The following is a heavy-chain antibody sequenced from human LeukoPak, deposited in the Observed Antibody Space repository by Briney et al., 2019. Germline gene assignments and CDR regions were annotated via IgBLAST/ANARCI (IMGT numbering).Heavy chain of an antibody. CDR3: ARKRSFDL. CDR2: IYYSESA. J-gene: IGHJ4*02. CDR1: GDSVSSYY. D-gene: IGHD3-9*01. V-gene: IGHV4-59*02. Sequence: PSETLSLTCTVSGDSVSSYYWSWIRQPPGKRLEWIGYIYYSESATYNPSLKSRVTISLDTSKNQFFLKLSSATAADTAVYYCARKRSFDLWGQGTLVTVSS.